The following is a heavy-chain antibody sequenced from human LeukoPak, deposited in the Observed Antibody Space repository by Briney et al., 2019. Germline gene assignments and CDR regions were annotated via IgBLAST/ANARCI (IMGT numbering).Heavy chain of an antibody. J-gene: IGHJ6*02. D-gene: IGHD3-10*01. CDR2: ISSSSSYI. CDR3: AKVPYSDYGSGRPPFMDV. Sequence: KAGGSLRLSCAASGFTFSSYSMNWVRQAPGKGLEWVSSISSSSSYIYYADSVKGRFTISRDNSKNTLYLQMNSLRAEDTAIHYCAKVPYSDYGSGRPPFMDVWGQGTTVAVSS. CDR1: GFTFSSYS. V-gene: IGHV3-21*04.